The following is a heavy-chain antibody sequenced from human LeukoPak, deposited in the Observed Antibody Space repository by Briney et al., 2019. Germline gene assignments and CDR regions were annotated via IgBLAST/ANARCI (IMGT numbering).Heavy chain of an antibody. CDR1: GGSFSGYY. V-gene: IGHV4-34*01. CDR3: ARGFGHCSSTSCQGERNIVATKGTFDY. D-gene: IGHD2-2*01. Sequence: PSETLSLTCAVYGGSFSGYYWSWIRQPPGKGLEWIGEINHSGSTNYNPSLKSRVTISVDTSKNQFSLKLSSVTAADTAVYYCARGFGHCSSTSCQGERNIVATKGTFDYWGQGTLVTVSS. CDR2: INHSGST. J-gene: IGHJ4*02.